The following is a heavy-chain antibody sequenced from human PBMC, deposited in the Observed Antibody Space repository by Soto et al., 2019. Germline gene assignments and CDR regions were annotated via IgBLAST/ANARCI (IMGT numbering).Heavy chain of an antibody. CDR2: ITGTGGDT. J-gene: IGHJ6*02. CDR1: GFPLSTYG. Sequence: EVQLLESGGGLVQPGGSLSLSCAASGFPLSTYGMSWVRQAPGKGLEWVSSITGTGGDTYYAVSVNGRFTSSRDNSNTMLYLRINSLRVEDTAGYYCARIRGYRHGLDVWGQGTTITVPS. V-gene: IGHV3-23*01. CDR3: ARIRGYRHGLDV. D-gene: IGHD4-4*01.